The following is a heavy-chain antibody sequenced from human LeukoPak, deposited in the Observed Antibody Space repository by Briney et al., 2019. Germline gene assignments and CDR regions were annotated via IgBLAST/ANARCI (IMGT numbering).Heavy chain of an antibody. V-gene: IGHV4-34*01. J-gene: IGHJ3*02. CDR2: INHSGST. Sequence: SETLSLTCAVYGGSFSTYYWNWIRQSPGKGLEWLGEINHSGSTNSNPSLKSRVTILIDTSKNQFSLRLSSVTAADTAVYYCARFPCSGDSCYSGIRAFDIWGQGTMVIVSS. CDR1: GGSFSTYY. D-gene: IGHD2-15*01. CDR3: ARFPCSGDSCYSGIRAFDI.